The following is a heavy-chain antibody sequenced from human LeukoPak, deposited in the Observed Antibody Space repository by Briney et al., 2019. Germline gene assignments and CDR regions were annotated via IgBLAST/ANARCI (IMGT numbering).Heavy chain of an antibody. Sequence: ASVKVSCKASGYTFGTHWMHWVRQAPGQGLEWIGIINPSGDGRLYAQKFQGRVTVTRDMSTRTVYMELSDLRPEDTAVYYCARDYSGEWEQVTGWWFDPWGQGTLVIVSS. CDR1: GYTFGTHW. J-gene: IGHJ5*02. CDR3: ARDYSGEWEQVTGWWFDP. CDR2: INPSGDGR. V-gene: IGHV1-46*01. D-gene: IGHD3-16*01.